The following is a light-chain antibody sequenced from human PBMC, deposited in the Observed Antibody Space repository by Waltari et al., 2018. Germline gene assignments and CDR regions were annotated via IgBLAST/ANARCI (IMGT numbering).Light chain of an antibody. J-gene: IGKJ4*01. CDR2: GTS. V-gene: IGKV3-20*01. CDR1: QSVSRSY. Sequence: EIVLTQSPGTLSLSPGERATIPCRASQSVSRSYLSWYQQKPGQAPRLLIYGTSSRSTGIPDRFSGSGSGTDFTLTISRLEPEDFAVYFCQQYTDSPPLTYGGGTRVEIK. CDR3: QQYTDSPPLT.